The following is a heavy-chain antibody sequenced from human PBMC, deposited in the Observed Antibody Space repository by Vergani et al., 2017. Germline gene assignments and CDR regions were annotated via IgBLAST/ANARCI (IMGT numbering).Heavy chain of an antibody. J-gene: IGHJ6*03. D-gene: IGHD3-16*02. CDR3: ARETVVTSWDGYRFHYMDV. CDR1: GFTFSDFS. CDR2: TSTDGST. Sequence: VQLVESGGGLVKPGGSLRLSCAASGFTFSDFSMSWVRQAPGKGLEWIGRTSTDGSTNYNPSLKSRVTVSVDTSKTQISLRLTSVTAEDTAVYYCARETVVTSWDGYRFHYMDVWGKGTTVTVSS. V-gene: IGHV4-4*07.